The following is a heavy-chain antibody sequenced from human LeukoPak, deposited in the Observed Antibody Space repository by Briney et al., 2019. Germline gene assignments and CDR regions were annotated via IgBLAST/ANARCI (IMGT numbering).Heavy chain of an antibody. Sequence: SQTLSLTCTVSGGSISSGSYYWSWIRQPAGKGLEWIGRIYTSGSTNYNPSLKSRVTISVDTSKNQFSLKLSSVTAADTAVYYCASPGATYFDYWGQGTLVTVSS. D-gene: IGHD1-26*01. V-gene: IGHV4-61*02. CDR2: IYTSGST. CDR1: GGSISSGSYY. J-gene: IGHJ4*02. CDR3: ASPGATYFDY.